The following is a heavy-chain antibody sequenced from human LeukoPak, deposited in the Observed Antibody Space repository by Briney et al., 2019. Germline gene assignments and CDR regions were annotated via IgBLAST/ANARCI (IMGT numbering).Heavy chain of an antibody. D-gene: IGHD4-17*01. CDR2: MNPNSGNT. CDR3: ARRRGSLRYYYYMDV. CDR1: GYTFTSYD. J-gene: IGHJ6*03. Sequence: ASVKVSCKASGYTFTSYDINWVRQSTGQRLKWRGWMNPNSGNTGYAQKFQGRVTMTRNTSLSTAYMELSRLRSEDTAVYYCARRRGSLRYYYYMDVWGKGTTVTVSS. V-gene: IGHV1-8*01.